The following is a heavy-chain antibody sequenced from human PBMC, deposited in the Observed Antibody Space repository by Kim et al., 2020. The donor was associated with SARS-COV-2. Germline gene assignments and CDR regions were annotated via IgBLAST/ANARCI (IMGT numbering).Heavy chain of an antibody. CDR1: GYTFTRSY. V-gene: IGHV1-46*01. D-gene: IGHD6-13*01. CDR2: IDPSGGST. Sequence: ASVKVSCKASGYTFTRSYIHWVRQAPGQGLEWMGIIDPSGGSTTYAQKFQGRVTMTRDTSTSTVYMELSSLRSEDTAVYYCARDGELEQQLVRGDDPFDIWGQATMVTVSS. CDR3: ARDGELEQQLVRGDDPFDI. J-gene: IGHJ3*02.